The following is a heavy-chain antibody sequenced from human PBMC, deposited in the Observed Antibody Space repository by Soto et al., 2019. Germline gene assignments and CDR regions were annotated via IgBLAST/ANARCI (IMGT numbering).Heavy chain of an antibody. J-gene: IGHJ6*02. CDR2: INDSRTT. Sequence: TLSLTCAIYGGSFSGFYWSWIRQPPGKGLEWIGEINDSRTTNYNPSLKSRVTISADTSKTHFSLRPTSVTAADTAVYYCARETSQNVYSHYGMDVWGHGTTVSVS. CDR1: GGSFSGFY. V-gene: IGHV4-34*01. CDR3: ARETSQNVYSHYGMDV.